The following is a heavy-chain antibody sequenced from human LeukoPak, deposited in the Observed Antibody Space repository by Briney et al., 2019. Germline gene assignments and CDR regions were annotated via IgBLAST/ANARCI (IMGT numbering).Heavy chain of an antibody. Sequence: SETLSLTCTVSGGSISSYYWSWIRQPPGKGLEWIGYIYYSGSTNYNPSLKSRVTISVDTSKNQFSLELSSVTAADTAVYYCARDEGQVDGWLDAFDIWGQGTMVTVSS. J-gene: IGHJ3*02. V-gene: IGHV4-59*01. CDR3: ARDEGQVDGWLDAFDI. D-gene: IGHD5-18*01. CDR2: IYYSGST. CDR1: GGSISSYY.